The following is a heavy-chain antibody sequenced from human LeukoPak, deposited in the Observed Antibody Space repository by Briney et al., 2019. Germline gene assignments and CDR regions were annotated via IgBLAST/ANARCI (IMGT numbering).Heavy chain of an antibody. J-gene: IGHJ3*02. D-gene: IGHD1-26*01. Sequence: GRSLRLSCAASGFTFSSYAMHWVRQAPGKGLEWVAVISYDGSNKYYADSVKGRFTISRDNSKNTLYLQMNSLRAEDTAVYYCAREGGEWELLHDAFDIWGQGTMVTASS. CDR2: ISYDGSNK. CDR3: AREGGEWELLHDAFDI. V-gene: IGHV3-30-3*01. CDR1: GFTFSSYA.